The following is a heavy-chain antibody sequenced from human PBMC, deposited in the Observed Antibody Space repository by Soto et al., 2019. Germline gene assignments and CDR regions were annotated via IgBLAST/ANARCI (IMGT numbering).Heavy chain of an antibody. CDR1: GFTFDDYA. D-gene: IGHD3-10*01. Sequence: EVQLVESGGGLVQPGRSLRLSCAASGFTFDDYAMHWVRQAPGKGLEWVSGISWNSGSIGYADSVKGRFTISRDNAKNSLYLQMNSLRAEDTALYYCAKDMGLRSFDPWGQGTLVTVSS. J-gene: IGHJ5*02. CDR3: AKDMGLRSFDP. CDR2: ISWNSGSI. V-gene: IGHV3-9*01.